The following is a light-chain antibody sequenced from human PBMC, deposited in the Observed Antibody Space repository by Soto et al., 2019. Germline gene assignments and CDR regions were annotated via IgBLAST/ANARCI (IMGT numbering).Light chain of an antibody. CDR1: ESVSSSY. V-gene: IGKV3-20*01. J-gene: IGKJ1*01. CDR2: GAS. Sequence: EIVLTQSPGTLSLSPGERATLSCRASESVSSSYLAWYQQKPGQAPRLLIFGASSRATGTPDRFSGSGSGTDFTLTISRLEPEDFAVYYCQQYGSSPPWTFGQGTGVEIK. CDR3: QQYGSSPPWT.